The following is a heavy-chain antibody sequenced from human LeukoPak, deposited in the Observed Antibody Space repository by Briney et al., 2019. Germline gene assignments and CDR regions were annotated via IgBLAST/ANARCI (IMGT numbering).Heavy chain of an antibody. CDR3: VGSGFDFWSGYYP. V-gene: IGHV4-39*01. J-gene: IGHJ5*02. CDR1: GGSISSSSYY. Sequence: PSETLSLTCTVSGGSISSSSYYWGWIRQPPVKGLEWIGSIYYSGSTYYNPSLKSRVTISVDTSKNQFSLKLSSVTAADTAVYYCVGSGFDFWSGYYPWGQGTLVTVSS. D-gene: IGHD3-3*01. CDR2: IYYSGST.